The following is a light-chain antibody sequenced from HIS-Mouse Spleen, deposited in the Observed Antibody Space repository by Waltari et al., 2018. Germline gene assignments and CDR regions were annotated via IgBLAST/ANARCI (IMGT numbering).Light chain of an antibody. J-gene: IGLJ2*01. CDR3: YSTDSSGNHRV. V-gene: IGLV3-10*01. CDR2: EDS. Sequence: SYELTQPPSVSVSPGQTARITCSGDALPKTYAYWYQQKSGQAPVLVIYEDSQRPSGIPERCSGSSSGTMATMTISGAQVEDEADYYCYSTDSSGNHRVFGGGTKLTVL. CDR1: ALPKTY.